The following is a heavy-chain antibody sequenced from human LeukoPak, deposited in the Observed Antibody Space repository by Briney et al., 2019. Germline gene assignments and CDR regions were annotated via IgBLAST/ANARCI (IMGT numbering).Heavy chain of an antibody. CDR3: ARDQGPLYDSSGPNDAFDI. CDR2: IYHSGST. D-gene: IGHD3-22*01. CDR1: GGSISSGGYY. V-gene: IGHV4-39*07. Sequence: SQTLSLTCTVSGGSISSGGYYWGWIRQPPGKGLEWIGSIYHSGSTCYNPSLKSRVTISVDTSKNQFSLKLSSVTAADTAVYYCARDQGPLYDSSGPNDAFDIWGQGTMVTVSS. J-gene: IGHJ3*02.